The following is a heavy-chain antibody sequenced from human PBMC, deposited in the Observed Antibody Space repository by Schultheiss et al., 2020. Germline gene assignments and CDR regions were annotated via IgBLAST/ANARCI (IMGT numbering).Heavy chain of an antibody. J-gene: IGHJ4*02. CDR3: AKDLARAVAGSGGDY. V-gene: IGHV3-9*01. CDR2: ISWNSGSI. Sequence: SLRLSCAASGFAFDDYAMHWVRQAPGKGLEWVSGISWNSGSIGYADSVKGRFTISRDNAKNSLYLQMNSLRAEDTALYYCAKDLARAVAGSGGDYWGQGTLVTVSS. D-gene: IGHD6-19*01. CDR1: GFAFDDYA.